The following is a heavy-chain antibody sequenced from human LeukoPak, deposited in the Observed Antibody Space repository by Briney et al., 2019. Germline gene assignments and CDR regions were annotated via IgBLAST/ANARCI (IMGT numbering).Heavy chain of an antibody. CDR3: AKCFSTSCYLFQH. CDR2: ISGSGGST. CDR1: GFTFSTYE. Sequence: GRSLRLSCAASGFTFSTYEMHWVRQAPGKGLEWVSAISGSGGSTYYADSVKGRFTISRDNSKNTLYLQMNSLRAEDTAVYYCAKCFSTSCYLFQHWGQGTLVTVSS. V-gene: IGHV3-23*01. J-gene: IGHJ1*01. D-gene: IGHD2-2*01.